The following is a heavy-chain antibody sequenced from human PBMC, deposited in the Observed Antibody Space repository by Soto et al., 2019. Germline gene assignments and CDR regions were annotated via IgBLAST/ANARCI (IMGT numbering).Heavy chain of an antibody. V-gene: IGHV4-34*01. J-gene: IGHJ5*02. CDR1: GGSFSGYY. CDR2: INHSGST. D-gene: IGHD2-2*01. Sequence: SETLSLTCAVYGGSFSGYYWSWIRQPPGQGLEWIWEINHSGSTNYNPSLKSRVTISVDTSKNQFSLKLSSVTAADTAVYYRARGRHWGPEIYCSSTSCYPALHRTVTYNWFDPWGQGTLVTVSS. CDR3: ARGRHWGPEIYCSSTSCYPALHRTVTYNWFDP.